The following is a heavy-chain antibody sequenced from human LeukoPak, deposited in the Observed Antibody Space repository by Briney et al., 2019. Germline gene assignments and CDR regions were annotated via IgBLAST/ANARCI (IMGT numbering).Heavy chain of an antibody. CDR3: TTDMFDPSGWPFY. CDR1: GFSFSNAW. J-gene: IGHJ4*02. Sequence: PGGSLRLSCAASGFSFSNAWMSWVRQAPGKGLEWVGRIKSKTDGGTTDYAAPVKGRFTISRDDSKNTLYLQMNSLKTEDTAVYYRTTDMFDPSGWPFYWGQGTLVTVSS. CDR2: IKSKTDGGTT. V-gene: IGHV3-15*01. D-gene: IGHD6-19*01.